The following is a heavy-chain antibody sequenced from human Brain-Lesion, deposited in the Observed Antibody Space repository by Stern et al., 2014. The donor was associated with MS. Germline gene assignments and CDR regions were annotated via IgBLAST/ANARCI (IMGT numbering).Heavy chain of an antibody. V-gene: IGHV4-30-4*01. CDR1: GGSTSSRRYY. CDR2: ISSSGNP. J-gene: IGHJ6*02. Sequence: QVQLQESGPGLVKPSQTLSLPCTVSGGSTSSRRYYWSWIRPPPGRGLEWIGSISSSGNPFYNPSLKSRLTISLDTSKNQFSLRLNSVTATDTDVYYWARGPREGIDMKTVFYAMDVWGHGTTVTVSS. D-gene: IGHD1-14*01. CDR3: ARGPREGIDMKTVFYAMDV.